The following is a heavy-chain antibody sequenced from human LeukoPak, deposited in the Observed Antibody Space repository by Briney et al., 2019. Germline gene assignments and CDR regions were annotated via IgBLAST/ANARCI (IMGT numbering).Heavy chain of an antibody. CDR3: AKVSVGREYYYDSGGYYYFDY. CDR1: GFTFSSYA. Sequence: GGSLRLSCAASGFTFSSYAMSWVRQAPGKGLEWVSAISGSGGSTYYADSVKGRFTISRDNSKSTLYLQMNSLRAEDTAVYYCAKVSVGREYYYDSGGYYYFDYWGQGALVTVSS. V-gene: IGHV3-23*01. D-gene: IGHD3-22*01. CDR2: ISGSGGST. J-gene: IGHJ4*02.